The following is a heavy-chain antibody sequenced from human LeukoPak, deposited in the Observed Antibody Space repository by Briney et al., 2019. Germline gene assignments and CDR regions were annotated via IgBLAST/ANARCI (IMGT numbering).Heavy chain of an antibody. V-gene: IGHV4-38-2*01. CDR3: ATKGYSYSYFDY. D-gene: IGHD5-18*01. CDR1: GYPITSGYY. Sequence: SETLSLTCAVSGYPITSGYYWGWIRQPPGKGLEWIGSIYHNGSTYYNPSLKSRVTISVDTSKNQYSLKLSSVTAADTAMYYCATKGYSYSYFDYWGQGTLVTVSS. CDR2: IYHNGST. J-gene: IGHJ4*02.